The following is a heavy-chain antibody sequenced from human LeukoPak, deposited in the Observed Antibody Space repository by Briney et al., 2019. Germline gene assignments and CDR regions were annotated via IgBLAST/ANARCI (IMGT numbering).Heavy chain of an antibody. J-gene: IGHJ6*04. V-gene: IGHV3-33*01. D-gene: IGHD2-15*01. Sequence: GGSLRLSCAASGFTFSSYGMHWVRQAPGKGLEWVAVIWYDGSNKYYADSVEGRFTISRDNSKNTLYLQMNSLRAEDTAVYYCARERIVVVVAATPPAYYYYGMDVWGKGTTVTVSS. CDR1: GFTFSSYG. CDR2: IWYDGSNK. CDR3: ARERIVVVVAATPPAYYYYGMDV.